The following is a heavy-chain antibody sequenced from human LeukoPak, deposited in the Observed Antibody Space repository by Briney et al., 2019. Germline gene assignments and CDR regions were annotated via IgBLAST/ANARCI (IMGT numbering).Heavy chain of an antibody. D-gene: IGHD6-13*01. CDR1: GGTFSSYA. CDR3: AVSMIAAAASFDY. V-gene: IGHV1-69*04. J-gene: IGHJ4*02. Sequence: ASVKVSCKASGGTFSSYAISWVRQAPGQGLEWMGRIIPILGIANYAQKFQGRVTITADKSTSTAYMELSSLRSEDTAVYYCAVSMIAAAASFDYWGQGTLVTVSS. CDR2: IIPILGIA.